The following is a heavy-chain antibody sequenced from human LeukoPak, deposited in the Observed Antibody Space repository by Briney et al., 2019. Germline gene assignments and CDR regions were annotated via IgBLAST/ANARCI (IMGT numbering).Heavy chain of an antibody. J-gene: IGHJ3*01. Sequence: SETLSLTCTVSGYSISSGYYWGWIRQPPGKGLELIGYIYYSGSPTYNPSLKSRVTISVDTSKNQFSLQLSSVTAADTAVYYCAGDVMSTALDAFDVWGQGTVVTVSS. CDR2: IYYSGSP. CDR3: AGDVMSTALDAFDV. D-gene: IGHD1-1*01. CDR1: GYSISSGYY. V-gene: IGHV4-61*01.